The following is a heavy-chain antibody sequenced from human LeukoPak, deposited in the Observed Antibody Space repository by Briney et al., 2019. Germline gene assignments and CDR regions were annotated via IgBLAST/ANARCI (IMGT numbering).Heavy chain of an antibody. V-gene: IGHV4-59*11. CDR1: GGSISSHY. D-gene: IGHD4-4*01. Sequence: SETLSLTCTVSGGSISSHYWSWIRQPPGKGLEWIGYIYYSGSTNYNPSLKSRVTISVDTSKNQFSLKLSSVTAADTAVYYCARDPTVTTGGPRYYDYWGQGTLVTVSS. CDR2: IYYSGST. J-gene: IGHJ4*02. CDR3: ARDPTVTTGGPRYYDY.